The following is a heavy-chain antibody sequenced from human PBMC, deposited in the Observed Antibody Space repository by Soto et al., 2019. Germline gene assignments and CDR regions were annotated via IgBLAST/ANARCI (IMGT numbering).Heavy chain of an antibody. D-gene: IGHD6-19*01. Sequence: QVQLQESGPGLVKPSGTLSLTCAVSGGSISSSNWWSWVRQPPGKGLAWIGEIYHSGSTNYNPSLKSRVTISVDKSKTQFSLKLSSVTAADTAVYYCARDRRSGWSYYYGMDVWGQGTTVTVSS. V-gene: IGHV4-4*02. J-gene: IGHJ6*02. CDR3: ARDRRSGWSYYYGMDV. CDR2: IYHSGST. CDR1: GGSISSSNW.